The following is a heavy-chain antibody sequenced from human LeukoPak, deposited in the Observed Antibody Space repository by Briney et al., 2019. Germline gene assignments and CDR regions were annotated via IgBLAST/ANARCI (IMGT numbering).Heavy chain of an antibody. D-gene: IGHD3-10*01. Sequence: GGSLRLSCAASGFTFSSYAMSWVRQAPGKGLEWVSAIGGSGGSTYYADSVKGRFTISRDNSKNTLYLQMNSLRAEDTAVYYCAKSYGSRITPLDYWGQGTLVTVSS. CDR3: AKSYGSRITPLDY. V-gene: IGHV3-23*01. CDR1: GFTFSSYA. CDR2: IGGSGGST. J-gene: IGHJ4*02.